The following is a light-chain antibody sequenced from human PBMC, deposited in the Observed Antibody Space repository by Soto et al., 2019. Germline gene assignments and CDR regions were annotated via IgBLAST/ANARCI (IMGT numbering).Light chain of an antibody. V-gene: IGKV3-20*01. CDR2: AAS. CDR1: QSLGSGY. Sequence: EILLTQSPGTLSLSPGDRATLSCRASQSLGSGYLAWYRQKPGQAPRILIYAASSRATGVPDRFSGSESGTDFSLTISRLEPEDFAVYYCQQYDTSPRTFGQGTKVEI. J-gene: IGKJ1*01. CDR3: QQYDTSPRT.